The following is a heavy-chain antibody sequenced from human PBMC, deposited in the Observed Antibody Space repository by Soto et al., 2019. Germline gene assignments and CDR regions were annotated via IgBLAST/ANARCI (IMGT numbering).Heavy chain of an antibody. CDR1: GGSISSYY. Sequence: SETLSLTCTVSGGSISSYYWSWIRQPPGKGLEWIGYIYYSGSTNYNPSLKSRVTISVDTSKNQFSLKLSSVTAADTAVYYCARLRDPKMGYYMDVWGKGTTVTVSS. CDR3: ARLRDPKMGYYMDV. V-gene: IGHV4-59*08. CDR2: IYYSGST. J-gene: IGHJ6*03.